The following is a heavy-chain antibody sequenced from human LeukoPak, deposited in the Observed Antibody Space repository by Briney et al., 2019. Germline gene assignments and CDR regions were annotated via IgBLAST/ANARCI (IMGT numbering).Heavy chain of an antibody. J-gene: IGHJ5*02. V-gene: IGHV4-59*01. CDR3: AREGTSGTHLNWFDP. Sequence: PSETLSLTCTVSGGXISSYYWSWIRQPPGKGLEWIGHIYGSGSTNYNPSLKSRVTLSVDTSKNQFSLKLSSVTAADTAVYHCAREGTSGTHLNWFDPWGQGTLVTVSS. D-gene: IGHD1-1*01. CDR2: IYGSGST. CDR1: GGXISSYY.